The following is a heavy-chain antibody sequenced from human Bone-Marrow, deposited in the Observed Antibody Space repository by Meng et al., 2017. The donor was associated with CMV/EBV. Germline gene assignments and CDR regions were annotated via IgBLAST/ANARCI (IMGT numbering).Heavy chain of an antibody. J-gene: IGHJ4*02. CDR3: ARDLTGELYYFDY. D-gene: IGHD7-27*01. CDR2: ISSSSSYI. V-gene: IGHV3-21*01. Sequence: GGSLRLSCAASGFTFSNAWMSWVRQAPGKGLEWVSSISSSSSYIYYADSVKGRFTISRDNAKNSLYLQMNSLRAEDTAVYYCARDLTGELYYFDYWGQGTLVTVSS. CDR1: GFTFSNAW.